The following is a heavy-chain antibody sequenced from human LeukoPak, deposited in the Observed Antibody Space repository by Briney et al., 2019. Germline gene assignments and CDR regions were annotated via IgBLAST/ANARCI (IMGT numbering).Heavy chain of an antibody. CDR2: IXXSGGST. D-gene: IGHD5-18*01. Sequence: PGGSLRLSCAASGFTFSSYAMSWVRQAPGKGLEWVSAIXXSGGSTYYADSVKGRFTISRDNSKNTLYLQMNSLRAEDTAVYYCARERWMGYGTWGXGYFDYWGQGTLVTVSS. CDR1: GFTFSSYA. J-gene: IGHJ4*02. CDR3: ARERWMGYGTWGXGYFDY. V-gene: IGHV3-23*01.